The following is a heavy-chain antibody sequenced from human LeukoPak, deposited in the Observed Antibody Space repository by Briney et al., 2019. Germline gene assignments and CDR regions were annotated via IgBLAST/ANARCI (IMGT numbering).Heavy chain of an antibody. CDR3: AVYYNSGPVGY. D-gene: IGHD3-22*01. CDR1: GFTFRDFW. CDR2: IKQDGSEK. V-gene: IGHV3-7*01. J-gene: IGHJ4*02. Sequence: GGSLRLSCAASGFTFRDFWMSWVRQAPGKGLEWVANIKQDGSEKHYVDSVKGRFTVSRDNAKNSLYLQMNSLRAEDTAVYYCAVYYNSGPVGYWGQGTLVTVSS.